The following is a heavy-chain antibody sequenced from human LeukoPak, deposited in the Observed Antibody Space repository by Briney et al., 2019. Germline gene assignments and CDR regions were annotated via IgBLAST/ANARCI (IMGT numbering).Heavy chain of an antibody. Sequence: SKTLSLTCAIYAASFSAYFCSWIHQPRGNGLAWLWEFNHSGSTNYNPSLKSRVTISVDTSKNQFSLKLSSVTAADTAVYYCAVNYYGSGSYGNNWFDPWGQGTLVTVSS. V-gene: IGHV4-34*01. CDR2: FNHSGST. CDR3: AVNYYGSGSYGNNWFDP. CDR1: AASFSAYF. J-gene: IGHJ5*02. D-gene: IGHD3-10*01.